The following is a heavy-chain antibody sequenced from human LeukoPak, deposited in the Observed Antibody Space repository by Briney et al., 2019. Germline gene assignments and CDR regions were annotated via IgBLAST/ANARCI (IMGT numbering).Heavy chain of an antibody. V-gene: IGHV4-59*08. CDR3: ARNQLLSLDAFDI. D-gene: IGHD2-2*01. CDR2: IYYSGGT. J-gene: IGHJ3*02. CDR1: GGSMRSYY. Sequence: SETLSLTCTVSGGSMRSYYWSWIRQPPGKGPEWIGYIYYSGGTNYNPSLKSRVTISTDTSNNHFSLRLSSVTAADTAVYYCARNQLLSLDAFDIWGQGTMVTVPS.